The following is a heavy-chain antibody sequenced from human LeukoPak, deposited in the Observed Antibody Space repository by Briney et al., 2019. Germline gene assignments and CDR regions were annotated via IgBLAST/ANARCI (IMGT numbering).Heavy chain of an antibody. Sequence: SSETLSLTCTVSGGSISSSSYYWGWIRQPPGKGLEWIGSIYYSGSTYYNPSLKSRVTISVDTSKNQFSLKLSSVTAADTAVYYCASDTDGDYGALHYWGQGTLVTVSS. CDR3: ASDTDGDYGALHY. J-gene: IGHJ4*02. CDR2: IYYSGST. V-gene: IGHV4-39*07. CDR1: GGSISSSSYY. D-gene: IGHD4-17*01.